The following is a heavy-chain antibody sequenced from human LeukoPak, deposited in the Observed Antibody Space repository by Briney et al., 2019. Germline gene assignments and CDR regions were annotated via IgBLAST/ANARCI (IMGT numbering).Heavy chain of an antibody. V-gene: IGHV4-31*02. D-gene: IGHD6-25*01. J-gene: IGHJ3*02. CDR2: IYDSGST. CDR3: ARAPGYSSDRGFAFDI. CDR1: GFTFSSYA. Sequence: LRLSCAASGFTFSSYAMSWVRQHPGKDLEWIGDIYDSGSTYYKPSLKSRVIISVDTSKNQFSLKLNSVTAADTAVYYCARAPGYSSDRGFAFDIWGQGTMVTVSS.